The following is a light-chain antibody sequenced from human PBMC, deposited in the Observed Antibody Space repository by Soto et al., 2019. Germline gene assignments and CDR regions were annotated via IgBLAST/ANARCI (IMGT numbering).Light chain of an antibody. CDR2: AAS. CDR3: QQANSFPLT. CDR1: QGISSR. V-gene: IGKV1-12*01. Sequence: DIQMTQSQSSVSASVGDRVTITCRASQGISSRLAWYQQKPGKAPKLLISAASSLQSGVPSRFSGSVSGTDFTLTISSLQPEAFASYYCQQANSFPLTFGGGTKVEIK. J-gene: IGKJ4*01.